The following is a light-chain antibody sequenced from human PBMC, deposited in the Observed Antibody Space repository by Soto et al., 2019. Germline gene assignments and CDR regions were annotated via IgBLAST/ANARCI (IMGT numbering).Light chain of an antibody. Sequence: IMVTEAQATLSLSPATIATLSCRASQSVSSYLAWYQQKPGQAPRLLIYDASNRATGIPARFSGSGSGTDFTLTISSLEPEDFAVYYCQQRSNWPKTFGQGTKVDIK. V-gene: IGKV3-11*01. CDR1: QSVSSY. CDR3: QQRSNWPKT. J-gene: IGKJ1*01. CDR2: DAS.